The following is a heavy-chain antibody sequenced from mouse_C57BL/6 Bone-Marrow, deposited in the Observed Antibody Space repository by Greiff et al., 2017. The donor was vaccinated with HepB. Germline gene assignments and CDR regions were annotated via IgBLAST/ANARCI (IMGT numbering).Heavy chain of an antibody. Sequence: VQLQQSGAELVKPGASVKISCKASGYTFTDYYINWVKQRPGQGLDWIGRIGPGSGSTYYNEKFKGKATLTADKSSSTAYLQLISLTSDDSAVYFCATAQATDYWGQGTTLTVSS. CDR3: ATAQATDY. CDR2: IGPGSGST. CDR1: GYTFTDYY. J-gene: IGHJ2*01. D-gene: IGHD3-2*02. V-gene: IGHV1-77*01.